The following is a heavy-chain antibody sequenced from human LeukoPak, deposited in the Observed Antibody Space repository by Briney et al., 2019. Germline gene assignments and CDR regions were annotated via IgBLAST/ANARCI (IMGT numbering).Heavy chain of an antibody. CDR3: ARSPLTSSGWYRADY. CDR1: GASINRYW. J-gene: IGHJ4*02. V-gene: IGHV4-59*08. D-gene: IGHD6-19*01. CDR2: IFYTGST. Sequence: ASETLSLTCTVPGASINRYWWSWIRQPPGKGPEWVAYIFYTGSTNSNPSLKSRVTISVDTSKNQVSLKLSSVTAADTAVYYCARSPLTSSGWYRADYWGQGTLVTVSS.